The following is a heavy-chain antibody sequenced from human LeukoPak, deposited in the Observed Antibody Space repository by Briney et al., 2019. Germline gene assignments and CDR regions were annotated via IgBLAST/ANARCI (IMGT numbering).Heavy chain of an antibody. Sequence: SETLSLTCTVSGGSISSYYWSWIRQPPGKGLEWIGYIYYSGSTNYNPSLKGRVTISVDTSKNQFSLKLSSVTAADTAVYYCARDKFLFRSSGYYYYYGMDVWGQGTTVTVSS. CDR2: IYYSGST. J-gene: IGHJ6*02. V-gene: IGHV4-59*01. CDR3: ARDKFLFRSSGYYYYYGMDV. D-gene: IGHD3-22*01. CDR1: GGSISSYY.